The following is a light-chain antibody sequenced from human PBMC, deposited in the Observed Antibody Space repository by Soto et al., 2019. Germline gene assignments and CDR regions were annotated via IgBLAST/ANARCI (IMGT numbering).Light chain of an antibody. J-gene: IGKJ3*01. CDR1: QSVSSSY. V-gene: IGKV3-20*01. CDR2: GAS. Sequence: EIVLTQSPGTLSLSPGERATLSCRASQSVSSSYLAWYQQKPGQAPRLLIYGASSRATGIPERFSGSGSGTDFPLTIRRLEPEDFAVYYCLQFGSSPLFTFGPGTKVDVK. CDR3: LQFGSSPLFT.